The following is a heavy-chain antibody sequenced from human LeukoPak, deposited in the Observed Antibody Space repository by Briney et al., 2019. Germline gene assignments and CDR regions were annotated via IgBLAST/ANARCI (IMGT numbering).Heavy chain of an antibody. CDR2: IIPIFGTA. CDR3: ATLYSSSFYCFDY. CDR1: GGTFSSYA. Sequence: SVKVSCKASGGTFSSYAISWVRQAPGQGLEWMGGIIPIFGTANYAQKFQGRVTITTDESTSTAYMEPSSLRSEDTAVYYCATLYSSSFYCFDYWGQGTLVTVSS. J-gene: IGHJ4*02. V-gene: IGHV1-69*05. D-gene: IGHD6-13*01.